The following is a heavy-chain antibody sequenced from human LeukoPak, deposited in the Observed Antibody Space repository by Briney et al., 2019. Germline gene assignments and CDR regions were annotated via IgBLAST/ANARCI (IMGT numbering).Heavy chain of an antibody. V-gene: IGHV3-30*07. D-gene: IGHD2-15*01. J-gene: IGHJ6*02. Sequence: GGSLRLSCAASGFTFSSYAMHWVRQAPGKGLEWVAVISYDGSNKYYADSVKGRFTISRDNSKNTLYLPMNSLRAEDTAVYYCAKSGRYCSGGSCLGGMDVWGQGTTVTVSS. CDR2: ISYDGSNK. CDR1: GFTFSSYA. CDR3: AKSGRYCSGGSCLGGMDV.